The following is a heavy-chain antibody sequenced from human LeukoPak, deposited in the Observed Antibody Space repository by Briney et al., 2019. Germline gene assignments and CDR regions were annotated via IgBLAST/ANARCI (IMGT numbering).Heavy chain of an antibody. CDR1: GGTFSSYA. J-gene: IGHJ4*02. V-gene: IGHV1-69*05. D-gene: IGHD2-2*01. CDR3: ARAHIVVVPAAMGPYYFDY. Sequence: SVKVSCKASGGTFSSYAISWVRQAPGQGLEWMGGIIPIFGTANYAQKFQSRVTITTDESTSTAYMELSSLRSEDTAVYYCARAHIVVVPAAMGPYYFDYWGQGTLVTVSS. CDR2: IIPIFGTA.